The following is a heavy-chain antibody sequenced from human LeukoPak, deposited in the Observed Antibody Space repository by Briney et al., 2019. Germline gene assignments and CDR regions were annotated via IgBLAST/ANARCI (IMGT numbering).Heavy chain of an antibody. J-gene: IGHJ6*03. Sequence: SETLSLTCAVSDDPINSGVYYWNWIRQPAGKGLEWIGHIYTSGTTTNSNPSLKSRVAISLDTSKNHFSLKLSSVTAADTAVYYCARAKKRSGRSRNFYLDVWGKGTTVTVSS. D-gene: IGHD1-26*01. CDR3: ARAKKRSGRSRNFYLDV. V-gene: IGHV4-61*09. CDR1: DDPINSGVYY. CDR2: IYTSGTTT.